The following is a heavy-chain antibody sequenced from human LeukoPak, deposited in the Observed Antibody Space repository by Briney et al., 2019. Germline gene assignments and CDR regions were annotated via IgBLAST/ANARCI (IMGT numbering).Heavy chain of an antibody. V-gene: IGHV3-9*01. CDR2: ISWNSRSI. Sequence: GRSLRLSCAASGFTFDDYAMHWVRQAPGKGLEWVSGISWNSRSIGYADSVKGRFTISRDNAKNSLYLQMNSLRAEDTALYYCAKGITYYDILTGYSYFDYWGQGTLVTVSS. J-gene: IGHJ4*02. CDR1: GFTFDDYA. CDR3: AKGITYYDILTGYSYFDY. D-gene: IGHD3-9*01.